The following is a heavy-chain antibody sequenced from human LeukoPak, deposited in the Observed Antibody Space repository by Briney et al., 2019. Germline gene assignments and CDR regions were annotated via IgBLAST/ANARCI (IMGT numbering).Heavy chain of an antibody. D-gene: IGHD2-21*02. V-gene: IGHV3-23*01. CDR3: AREKSDARFDP. J-gene: IGHJ5*02. CDR1: GFTFSSYA. CDR2: ISATASNT. Sequence: GGSLRLSCAASGFTFSSYAMSWVRQAPGKGLEWVSAISATASNTYYADSVKGRFTISRDNSKNTLYLQMNSLRAEDTAVYYCAREKSDARFDPWGQGTLVTVSS.